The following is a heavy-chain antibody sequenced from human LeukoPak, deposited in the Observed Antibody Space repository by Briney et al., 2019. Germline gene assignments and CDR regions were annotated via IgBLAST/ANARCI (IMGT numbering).Heavy chain of an antibody. D-gene: IGHD3-3*01. CDR3: AKDPCDFWSGSNDY. Sequence: AGGSLRLSCVVSGITLSNYAMSWVRQAPGKGLEWVSAISGSGGSTYYADSVKGRFTISRDNSKNTLYLQMNNLRAEDTAVYYCAKDPCDFWSGSNDYWGQGALVTVSS. CDR1: GITLSNYA. J-gene: IGHJ4*02. CDR2: ISGSGGST. V-gene: IGHV3-23*01.